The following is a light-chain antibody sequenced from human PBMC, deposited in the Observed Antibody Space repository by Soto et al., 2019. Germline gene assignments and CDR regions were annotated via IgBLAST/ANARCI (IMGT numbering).Light chain of an antibody. V-gene: IGLV1-47*01. J-gene: IGLJ3*02. Sequence: HSVLTQPPSASGTPGPRVTISCSGSSSNIGSNYVYWYQQLPGTAPKLLIYRNNQRPSGVPDRFSGSKSGTSASLAISGLRSEDEADYYCAAWDDSLSGWVFGGGTKLTVL. CDR2: RNN. CDR1: SSNIGSNY. CDR3: AAWDDSLSGWV.